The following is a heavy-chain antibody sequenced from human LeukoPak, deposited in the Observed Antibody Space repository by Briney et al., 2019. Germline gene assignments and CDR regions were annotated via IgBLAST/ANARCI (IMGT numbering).Heavy chain of an antibody. J-gene: IGHJ1*01. D-gene: IGHD6-13*01. V-gene: IGHV3-21*01. CDR3: GRAGQQLDNFQT. CDR2: ISSSSSYI. Sequence: KPGGSLRLSCAASGFTFSSYSMNWVRQAPGKGLEWVSSISSSSSYIYYADSVKGRFTISRDNSKNSLYLQMNSLRAEHTAVYYGGRAGQQLDNFQTWGQGKLVT. CDR1: GFTFSSYS.